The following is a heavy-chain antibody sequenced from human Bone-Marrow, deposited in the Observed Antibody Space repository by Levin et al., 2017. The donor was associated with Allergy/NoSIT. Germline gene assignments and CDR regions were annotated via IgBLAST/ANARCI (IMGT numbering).Heavy chain of an antibody. CDR3: AKGMWASHDAFDS. CDR2: ISGSGGST. CDR1: GFTFSSYA. D-gene: IGHD1-26*01. V-gene: IGHV3-23*01. Sequence: GESLKISCAASGFTFSSYAMSWVRQAPGKGLEWVSAISGSGGSTYYADSVKGRFTISRDNSKNTLYLQMNSLRAEDTAVYYCAKGMWASHDAFDSWGQGTMVTVSS. J-gene: IGHJ3*02.